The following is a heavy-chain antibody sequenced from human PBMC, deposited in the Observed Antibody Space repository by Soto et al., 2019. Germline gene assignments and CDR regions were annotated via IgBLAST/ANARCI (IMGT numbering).Heavy chain of an antibody. V-gene: IGHV3-74*01. CDR2: VNGDGRST. D-gene: IGHD1-1*01. CDR3: ARDKRNHV. CDR1: GFTFINYW. J-gene: IGHJ3*01. Sequence: WRSLRLSCTASGFTFINYWMHWVRQDPGKGLVWVTRVNGDGRSTFYADSVEGPFTILRKNGENTVFLEMDRLRAEDTGGFYRARDKRNHVRGQGTVDTVSS.